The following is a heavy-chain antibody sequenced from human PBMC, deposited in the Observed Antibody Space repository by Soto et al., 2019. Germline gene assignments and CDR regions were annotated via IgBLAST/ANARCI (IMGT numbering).Heavy chain of an antibody. CDR1: GASIATSADY. CDR2: IYYSGKT. D-gene: IGHD6-6*01. V-gene: IGHV4-39*01. Sequence: NPSETLSLTCTVSGASIATSADYWGWIRRPPGRVLEWVGSIYYSGKTFYNPSLKSRVTISVDTSKNQFSLKLDSVTAADTAVYYCARIIAARPDFWGQGTLVTVSS. CDR3: ARIIAARPDF. J-gene: IGHJ4*02.